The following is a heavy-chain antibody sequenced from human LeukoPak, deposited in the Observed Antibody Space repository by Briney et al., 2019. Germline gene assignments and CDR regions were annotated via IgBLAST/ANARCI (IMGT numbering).Heavy chain of an antibody. Sequence: ASVKVSCKASGYTFTSYAISWVRQAPGQGLEWMGGIIPIFGTANYAQKFQGRVTITTDESTSTAYMELSSLRSEDAAVYYCATSLSNYKYYYFDYWGQGTLVTVSS. D-gene: IGHD4-11*01. CDR2: IIPIFGTA. V-gene: IGHV1-69*05. CDR3: ATSLSNYKYYYFDY. J-gene: IGHJ4*02. CDR1: GYTFTSYA.